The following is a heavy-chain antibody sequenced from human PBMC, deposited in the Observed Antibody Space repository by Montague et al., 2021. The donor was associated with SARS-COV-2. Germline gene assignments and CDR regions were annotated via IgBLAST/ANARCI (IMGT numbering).Heavy chain of an antibody. CDR2: IYYRGST. V-gene: IGHV4-39*01. CDR3: ATQGDPSGWIPGPFDF. D-gene: IGHD6-19*01. Sequence: SETRSLTCTVSGGSISSSSYYWAWIRQPPGKGLEWIGSIYYRGSTYYNPSLKSRVFISVDTPKNQLSLTLTSVTAADTAVYYCATQGDPSGWIPGPFDFWGQGTLLSVSS. J-gene: IGHJ4*02. CDR1: GGSISSSSYY.